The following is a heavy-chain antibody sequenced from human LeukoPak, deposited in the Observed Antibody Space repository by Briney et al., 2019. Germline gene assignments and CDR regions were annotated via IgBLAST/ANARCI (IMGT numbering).Heavy chain of an antibody. V-gene: IGHV4-30-4*01. CDR1: GGSISSGDYY. CDR2: IYYSGST. D-gene: IGHD5-12*01. CDR3: ARGEVATTTVEWFYYGMDV. Sequence: SQTLSLTCTVSGGSISSGDYYWSWIRQPPGKGLEWIGYIYYSGSTYYNPSLKSRVTISVDTSKNQFSLKLSSVTAADTAVYYCARGEVATTTVEWFYYGMDVWGQGTTATVSS. J-gene: IGHJ6*02.